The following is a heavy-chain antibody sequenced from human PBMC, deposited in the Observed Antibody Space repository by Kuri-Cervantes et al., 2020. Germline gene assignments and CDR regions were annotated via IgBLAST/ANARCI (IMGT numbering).Heavy chain of an antibody. CDR2: INFSGGST. V-gene: IGHV1-46*01. D-gene: IGHD6-6*01. J-gene: IGHJ3*02. CDR1: GYTFTSYY. CDR3: ARDLRQQLFLGAFDI. Sequence: ASVKVSCKASGYTFTSYYMHWVRQAPGQGLEWMGIINFSGGSTSYAQKFQGWVTMTRDTSISTAYMELSRLRSDDTAVYYCARDLRQQLFLGAFDIWGQGTMVTVSS.